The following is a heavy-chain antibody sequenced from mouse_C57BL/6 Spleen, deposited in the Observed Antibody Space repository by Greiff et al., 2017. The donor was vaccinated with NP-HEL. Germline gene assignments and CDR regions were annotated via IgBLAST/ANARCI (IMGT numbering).Heavy chain of an antibody. CDR1: GYTFTSYW. J-gene: IGHJ3*01. Sequence: VQLQQPGAELVKPGASVKLSCKASGYTFTSYWMHWVKQRPGRGLEWIGRIDPNSGGTKYNEKFKGKATLTVDKPSSTAYMQLSSLTSEDSAVYCCARGDGDFLAWFDYWGQGTLVTVSA. D-gene: IGHD1-2*01. V-gene: IGHV1-72*01. CDR2: IDPNSGGT. CDR3: ARGDGDFLAWFDY.